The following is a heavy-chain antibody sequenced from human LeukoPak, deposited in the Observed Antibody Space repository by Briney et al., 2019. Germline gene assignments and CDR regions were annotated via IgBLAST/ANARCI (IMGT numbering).Heavy chain of an antibody. Sequence: SETLSLTCTVSGGSISSYYWSWIRQPAGKGPEWIGRIYTSGSTNYNPSLKSRVTMSVDTSKNQFSLKLSSVTAADTAVYYCAGVFTAYYYDSSGSLATDAFDIWGQGTMVTVSS. V-gene: IGHV4-4*07. CDR2: IYTSGST. J-gene: IGHJ3*02. CDR1: GGSISSYY. D-gene: IGHD3-22*01. CDR3: AGVFTAYYYDSSGSLATDAFDI.